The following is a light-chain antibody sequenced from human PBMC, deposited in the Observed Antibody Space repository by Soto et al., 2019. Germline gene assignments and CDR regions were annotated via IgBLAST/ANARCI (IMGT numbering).Light chain of an antibody. Sequence: DIPMTQSPSSLSASVGDRISSTCRASKDIKKNLNWLQQRPGTGPKLLIYDASNLETGVSSRYSGRESGKDFTLIINNLQPEDIATYYCQQYDVLPYAFGQGTKVEI. CDR3: QQYDVLPYA. V-gene: IGKV1-33*01. CDR1: KDIKKN. CDR2: DAS. J-gene: IGKJ2*01.